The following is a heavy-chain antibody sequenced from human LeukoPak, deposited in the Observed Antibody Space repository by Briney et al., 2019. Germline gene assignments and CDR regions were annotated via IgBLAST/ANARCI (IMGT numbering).Heavy chain of an antibody. J-gene: IGHJ4*02. CDR3: ARARARWELLSPFDY. V-gene: IGHV1-69*01. CDR1: GGTFSSYA. CDR2: IIPIFGTA. D-gene: IGHD1-26*01. Sequence: ASVKVSCKASGGTFSSYAISWVRQAPGQGLEWMGGIIPIFGTANYAQKFQGRVTIIADESTSTAYMELSSLRSEDTAVYYCARARARWELLSPFDYWGQGTLVTVSS.